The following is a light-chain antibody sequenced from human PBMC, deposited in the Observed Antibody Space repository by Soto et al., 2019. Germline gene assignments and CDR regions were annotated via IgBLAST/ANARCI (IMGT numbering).Light chain of an antibody. CDR3: HQYGTSPRT. CDR1: QSVSSNY. V-gene: IGKV3-20*01. J-gene: IGKJ1*01. Sequence: DIVLTQSPGTLSLSPGEEATLSCRVSQSVSSNYLAWYQQKPGQAPRLLIYNASNRATGIPARFSGSGSGTDFTLTISRLEPDDFAVYYCHQYGTSPRTFGQGTKVDIK. CDR2: NAS.